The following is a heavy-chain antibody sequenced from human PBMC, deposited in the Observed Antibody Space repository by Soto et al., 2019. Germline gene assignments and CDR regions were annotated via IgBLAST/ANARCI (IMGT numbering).Heavy chain of an antibody. CDR2: MSPNSANT. CDR3: TRGASYCSGGRCYSIDH. V-gene: IGHV1-8*01. D-gene: IGHD2-15*01. CDR1: GYTVTNYD. Sequence: ASVKVSCKASGYTVTNYDINWVRQAPGQGLEWMGWMSPNSANTGYAQKFQGRVTMTRDTSISTAYMELSSLTSEDTAVYYCTRGASYCSGGRCYSIDHWGQGTPVTVSS. J-gene: IGHJ4*02.